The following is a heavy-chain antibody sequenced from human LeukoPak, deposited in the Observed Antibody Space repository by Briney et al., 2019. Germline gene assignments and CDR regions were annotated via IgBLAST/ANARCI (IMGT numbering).Heavy chain of an antibody. CDR3: ATVSGGDYFDY. Sequence: GGSLRLSCAAAGFTVSGDSMSWVRQAPGKGLEWVSLIYSGDSTYYADSVKGRFTISRDNSRNTLYLQMNSLRAEDTAMYYCATVSGGDYFDYWGQGTLVTVSS. D-gene: IGHD3-10*01. CDR1: GFTVSGDS. J-gene: IGHJ4*02. V-gene: IGHV3-53*01. CDR2: IYSGDST.